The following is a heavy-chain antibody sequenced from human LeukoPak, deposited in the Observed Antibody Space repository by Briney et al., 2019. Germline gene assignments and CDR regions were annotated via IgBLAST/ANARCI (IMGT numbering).Heavy chain of an antibody. CDR2: ISAYNGNT. J-gene: IGHJ4*02. Sequence: ASVKVSCKASGYTFTSYGISWVRQATGQGLEWMGWISAYNGNTNYAQKLQGRVTMTTDTSTSTAYMELRSLRSDDTAVYYCARTNSGYYYVRFDYWGQGTLVTVSS. CDR3: ARTNSGYYYVRFDY. V-gene: IGHV1-18*01. CDR1: GYTFTSYG. D-gene: IGHD3-22*01.